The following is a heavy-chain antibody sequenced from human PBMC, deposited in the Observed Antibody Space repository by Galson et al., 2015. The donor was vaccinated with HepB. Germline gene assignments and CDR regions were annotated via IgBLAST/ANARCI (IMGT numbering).Heavy chain of an antibody. CDR1: GGSFSGYY. CDR3: ARGKVRVPAAMRGALDY. CDR2: INHSGST. V-gene: IGHV4-34*01. J-gene: IGHJ4*02. D-gene: IGHD2-2*01. Sequence: LSLTCAVYGGSFSGYYWSWIRQPPGKGLEWIGEINHSGSTNYNPSLKSRVTISVDTSKNQFSLKLSSVTAADTAVYYCARGKVRVPAAMRGALDYWGQGTLVTVSS.